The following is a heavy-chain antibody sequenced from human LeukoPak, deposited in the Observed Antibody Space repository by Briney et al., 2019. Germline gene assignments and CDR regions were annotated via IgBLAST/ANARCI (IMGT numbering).Heavy chain of an antibody. CDR2: IYYSGST. J-gene: IGHJ4*02. Sequence: PSETLSLTCTVSGGSASSGSYYWSWIRQPPGKGLEWIGYIYYSGSTNYNPSLKSRVTISVDTSKNQFSLKLSSVTAADTAVNYCARHGGHYQSDDWGQGTLVTVSS. CDR1: GGSASSGSYY. CDR3: ARHGGHYQSDD. D-gene: IGHD2-21*01. V-gene: IGHV4-61*01.